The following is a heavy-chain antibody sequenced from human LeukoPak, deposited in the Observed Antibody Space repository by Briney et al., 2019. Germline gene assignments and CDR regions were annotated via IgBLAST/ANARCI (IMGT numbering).Heavy chain of an antibody. J-gene: IGHJ5*02. CDR1: GYSISSGYY. Sequence: SETLSLTCTVSGYSISSGYYWGWIRQPPGKGLEWIGSIYHSGSTYYNPSLKSRVTISVDTSKNQFSLKLSSVTAADTAVYYCASYYYGSGTSWFDPWGQGTLVTVSS. D-gene: IGHD3-10*01. V-gene: IGHV4-38-2*02. CDR3: ASYYYGSGTSWFDP. CDR2: IYHSGST.